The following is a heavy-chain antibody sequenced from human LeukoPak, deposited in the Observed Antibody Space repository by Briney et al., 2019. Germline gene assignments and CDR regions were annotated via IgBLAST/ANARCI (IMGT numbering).Heavy chain of an antibody. D-gene: IGHD1-14*01. Sequence: GGSLRLSCAASGFTFSSCGFNWVRQAPGKGLEWVSSIGPTGTDRYYADSVRGRFTISRDNAKNSMYLQMDSLRDEGTAVYYCATETIGRHYDYWGQGTLLTVSS. CDR2: IGPTGTDR. V-gene: IGHV3-21*01. J-gene: IGHJ4*02. CDR1: GFTFSSCG. CDR3: ATETIGRHYDY.